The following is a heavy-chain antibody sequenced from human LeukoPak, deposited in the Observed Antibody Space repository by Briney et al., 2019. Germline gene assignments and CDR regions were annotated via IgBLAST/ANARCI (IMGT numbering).Heavy chain of an antibody. CDR3: ARALRYYDSSGYFDY. V-gene: IGHV3-30*02. CDR1: GFTFSSHG. Sequence: PGGSLRLSCAASGFTFSSHGMYWVRQAPGKGLEWVAFIRYDGSNKYYADSVKGRFTISRDNSKNTLYLQMNSLRAEDTAVYYCARALRYYDSSGYFDYWGQGTLVTVSS. CDR2: IRYDGSNK. D-gene: IGHD3-22*01. J-gene: IGHJ4*02.